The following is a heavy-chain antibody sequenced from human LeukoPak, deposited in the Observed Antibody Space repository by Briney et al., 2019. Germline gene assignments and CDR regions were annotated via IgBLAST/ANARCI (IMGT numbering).Heavy chain of an antibody. V-gene: IGHV1-69*01. CDR3: AGSLYCTNGVCYTDYYYYYYMDV. Sequence: ASVKVSCKASGGTFSSYAISWVRQAPGQGLERMGGIIPIFGTANYAQKFQGRVTITADESTSTAYMELSSLRSEDTAVYYCAGSLYCTNGVCYTDYYYYYYMDVWGKGTTVTVSS. D-gene: IGHD2-8*01. J-gene: IGHJ6*03. CDR2: IIPIFGTA. CDR1: GGTFSSYA.